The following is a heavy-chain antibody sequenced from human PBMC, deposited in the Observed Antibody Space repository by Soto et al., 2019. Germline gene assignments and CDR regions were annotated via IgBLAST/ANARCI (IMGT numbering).Heavy chain of an antibody. CDR1: GFTFSSYG. V-gene: IGHV3-33*01. Sequence: GGSLRLSCAASGFTFSSYGMHWVRQAPGKGLEWVAVIWYDGSNKYYADSVKGRFTISRDNSKNTLYLQMNSLRAEDTAVYYCARVTRGVYSIYRRAYYYMDVWGKGTTVTVSS. D-gene: IGHD4-4*01. CDR3: ARVTRGVYSIYRRAYYYMDV. J-gene: IGHJ6*03. CDR2: IWYDGSNK.